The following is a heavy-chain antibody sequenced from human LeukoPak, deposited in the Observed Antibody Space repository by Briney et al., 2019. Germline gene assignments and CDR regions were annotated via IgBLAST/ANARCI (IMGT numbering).Heavy chain of an antibody. CDR1: GGSITITNY. Sequence: PSETLSLTCGVSGGSITITNYWTWVRPPPGKGLEWIGEVNLQGSTNYNPSLMGRVVISVDTSENHISLQLTSVTAADTAVYYCAREGGPYRPLDYSGQGTLVTVSS. CDR3: AREGGPYRPLDY. J-gene: IGHJ4*02. CDR2: VNLQGST. V-gene: IGHV4-4*02.